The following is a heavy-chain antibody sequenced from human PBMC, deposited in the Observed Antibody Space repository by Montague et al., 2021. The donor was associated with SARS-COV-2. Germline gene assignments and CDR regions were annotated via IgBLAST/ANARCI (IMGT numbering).Heavy chain of an antibody. CDR3: ARIRDYDILTGSYSGFDY. V-gene: IGHV2-70*01. D-gene: IGHD3-9*01. Sequence: PALVKPTQTLTLTCTFSGFSLSTSGMCVSWIRQPPGKALEWLALIDWDDDKYYSTSLETRLTISKDTSKNQVVLTMTNMDPVDTATYYCARIRDYDILTGSYSGFDYGGQGTRVTVAS. CDR2: IDWDDDK. CDR1: GFSLSTSGMC. J-gene: IGHJ4*02.